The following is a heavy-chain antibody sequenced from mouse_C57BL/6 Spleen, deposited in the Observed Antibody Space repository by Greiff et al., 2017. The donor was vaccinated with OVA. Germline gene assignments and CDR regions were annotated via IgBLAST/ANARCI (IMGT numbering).Heavy chain of an antibody. CDR2: IYPRSGNT. V-gene: IGHV1-81*01. CDR3: ARSRLGWGGDY. D-gene: IGHD3-3*01. J-gene: IGHJ2*01. CDR1: GYTFTSYG. Sequence: VQLQQSGAELARPGASVKLSCKASGYTFTSYGISWVKQRTGQGLEWIGEIYPRSGNTYYNEKFKGKATLTAEKSSSTAYMELRSLTSEDSAVYFCARSRLGWGGDYWGQGTTLTVSS.